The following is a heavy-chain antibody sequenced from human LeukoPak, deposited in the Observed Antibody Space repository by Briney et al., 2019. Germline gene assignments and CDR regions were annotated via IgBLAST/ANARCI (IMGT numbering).Heavy chain of an antibody. CDR3: AKGLGIAVAGTSIDY. CDR2: ISGSGGST. D-gene: IGHD6-19*01. Sequence: GGSLRLSCAASGFTFSSYAMSWVRQAPGKGLEWISAISGSGGSTYYADSVKGRFTISRDNSKNTLYLQMNSLRAEDTAVYYCAKGLGIAVAGTSIDYWGQGTLATVSS. J-gene: IGHJ4*02. CDR1: GFTFSSYA. V-gene: IGHV3-23*01.